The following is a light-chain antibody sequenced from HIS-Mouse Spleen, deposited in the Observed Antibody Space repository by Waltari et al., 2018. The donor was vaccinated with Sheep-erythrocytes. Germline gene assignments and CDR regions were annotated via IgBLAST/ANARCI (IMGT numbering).Light chain of an antibody. Sequence: QSALTQPPSASGSPGQSVTISCTGTSSDVGGYNYVSWYHQHPGKAPKLTIDEVSKRPSGVPDRFSGSKSGNTASLTVSGLQAEDEADYYCSSYAGSNNWVFGGGTKLTVL. CDR1: SSDVGGYNY. CDR2: EVS. V-gene: IGLV2-8*01. CDR3: SSYAGSNNWV. J-gene: IGLJ3*02.